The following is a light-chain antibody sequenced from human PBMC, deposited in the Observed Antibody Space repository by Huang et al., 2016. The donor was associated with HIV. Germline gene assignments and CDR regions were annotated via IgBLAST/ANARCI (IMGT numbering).Light chain of an antibody. V-gene: IGKV1-12*01. CDR3: QQAYSFPRALT. Sequence: DIQMTQSPSSVSASVGDSVTITCRASQGISSRLAWYQQKPGKAPNLLIYTASSLQSGVPSRFSGSGSGTDFTLTISSLQPEDFATYYCQQAYSFPRALTFGGGTKVEIK. J-gene: IGKJ4*01. CDR1: QGISSR. CDR2: TAS.